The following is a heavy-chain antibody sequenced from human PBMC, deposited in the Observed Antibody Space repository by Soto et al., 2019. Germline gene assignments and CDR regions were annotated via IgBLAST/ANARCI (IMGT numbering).Heavy chain of an antibody. CDR2: IYHSGST. D-gene: IGHD3-3*01. Sequence: LSLTCAVSGGSISSGGYSWNWIRQPPGKGLEWIGSIYHSGSTYYNPSLKSRVTISVDRSKNQFSLNLSSVTAADTAVYYCARESLNDFWSGSGYFGMDVWGQGTTVTVSS. CDR3: ARESLNDFWSGSGYFGMDV. J-gene: IGHJ6*02. CDR1: GGSISSGGYS. V-gene: IGHV4-30-2*01.